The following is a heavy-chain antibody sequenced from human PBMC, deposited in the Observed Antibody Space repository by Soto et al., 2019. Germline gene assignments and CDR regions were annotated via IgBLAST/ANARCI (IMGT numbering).Heavy chain of an antibody. Sequence: QVQLQESGPGLVKPSETLSLTCTVSGGSVSSGSYYWSWIRQPPGKGLEWIGYIYYSGSTDYNPSLKSRVTISVDTSKNQFSLKLSSVTAADTAVYYCAREDILAGDAFDIWGQGTMVTVSS. CDR2: IYYSGST. D-gene: IGHD2-8*02. J-gene: IGHJ3*02. CDR3: AREDILAGDAFDI. V-gene: IGHV4-61*01. CDR1: GGSVSSGSYY.